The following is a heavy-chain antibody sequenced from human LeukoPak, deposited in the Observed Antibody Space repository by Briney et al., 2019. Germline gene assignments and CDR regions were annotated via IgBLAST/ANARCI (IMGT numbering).Heavy chain of an antibody. V-gene: IGHV3-21*01. Sequence: GGSLRLSCAASGFTFSSYSMNWVRQAPGKGLEWVSSISYSGSYIYYADSVKGRFTISRDNARNSLYLQMNSLRAEDTAVYYCARDLAAAGKGYWGQGILITVSS. CDR1: GFTFSSYS. CDR2: ISYSGSYI. CDR3: ARDLAAAGKGY. D-gene: IGHD6-13*01. J-gene: IGHJ4*02.